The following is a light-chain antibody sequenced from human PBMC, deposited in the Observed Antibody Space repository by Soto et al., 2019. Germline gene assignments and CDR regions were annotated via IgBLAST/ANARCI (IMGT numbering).Light chain of an antibody. CDR2: WAS. CDR1: QSLLYSPNNKKY. J-gene: IGKJ1*01. CDR3: LQYSDIPFT. Sequence: DIVMTQSPDSLAVSLGERATINCKSSQSLLYSPNNKKYLDWYQQKPGQPPKLLIYWASTRESGVPDRFSGSGSGTDFTLTISNLQAEDVAVYFCLQYSDIPFTFGQGTKVDIK. V-gene: IGKV4-1*01.